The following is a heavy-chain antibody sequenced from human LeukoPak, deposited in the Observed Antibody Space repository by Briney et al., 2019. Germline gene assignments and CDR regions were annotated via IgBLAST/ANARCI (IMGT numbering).Heavy chain of an antibody. V-gene: IGHV3-7*03. J-gene: IGHJ4*02. Sequence: PGGALRLSCAASGFTLSSYWMSWVRQAPGKGLEWVANIKQEGSEKYYVDSVKGRFTISRDNAKNSLYLETNSLRAEDTAGYYCARERIKYGSSRSPVPDYWGQGTLVTVSS. D-gene: IGHD2-2*01. CDR2: IKQEGSEK. CDR1: GFTLSSYW. CDR3: ARERIKYGSSRSPVPDY.